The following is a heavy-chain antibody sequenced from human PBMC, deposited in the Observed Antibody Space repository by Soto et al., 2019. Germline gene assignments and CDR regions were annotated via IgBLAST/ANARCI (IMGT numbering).Heavy chain of an antibody. J-gene: IGHJ6*02. CDR3: AKATPAAVLGYYYYYGVDV. V-gene: IGHV3-23*01. D-gene: IGHD2-8*02. CDR2: ISGSGGST. Sequence: GGSLRLSCAASGFTFSSYAMSWVRQAPGKGLEWVSAISGSGGSTYYADSVKGRFTISRDNSKNTLYLQMNSLRAEDTAVYYCAKATPAAVLGYYYYYGVDVWGQGTTVTVSS. CDR1: GFTFSSYA.